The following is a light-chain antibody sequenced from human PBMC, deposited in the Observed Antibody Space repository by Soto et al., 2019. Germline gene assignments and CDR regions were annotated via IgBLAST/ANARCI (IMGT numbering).Light chain of an antibody. V-gene: IGLV2-8*01. CDR2: EVV. Sequence: QSALTQPPSASGSPGKSVTISCTGTQSYIGVYAFVSWYQHHPGKAPRLIIYEVVQRPSGVPDRFSGSKSGNTASLTVSGLQAADEADYFCKSYAGSNTYVFGSGTKLTVL. CDR1: QSYIGVYAF. J-gene: IGLJ1*01. CDR3: KSYAGSNTYV.